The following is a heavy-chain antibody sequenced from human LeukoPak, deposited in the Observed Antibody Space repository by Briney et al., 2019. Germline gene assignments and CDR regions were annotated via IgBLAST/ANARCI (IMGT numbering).Heavy chain of an antibody. CDR1: GYTFTGYY. V-gene: IGHV1-2*02. CDR2: INPNSGGT. Sequence: ASVKVSCKASGYTFTGYYIHWVRQAPGQGLECMGWINPNSGGTNYAQKFQGRVTMTRDTSISTTYMELSRLRSDDTAVYYCARGGSGSYFSWLDPWGQGTLVTVSS. J-gene: IGHJ5*02. D-gene: IGHD3-10*01. CDR3: ARGGSGSYFSWLDP.